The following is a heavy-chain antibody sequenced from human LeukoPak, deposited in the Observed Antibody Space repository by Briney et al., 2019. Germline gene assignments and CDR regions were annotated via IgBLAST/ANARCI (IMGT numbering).Heavy chain of an antibody. CDR1: GGTFSSYA. Sequence: ASVKVSCKASGGTFSSYAISWVRQAPGQGLEWMGWISGYNGNTNYAQKLQGRVTMTTDTSTSTAYMELRSLRSDDTAVYYCAREYRYCSGGSCSVPRDGLDIWGQGTMVIVSS. J-gene: IGHJ3*02. CDR3: AREYRYCSGGSCSVPRDGLDI. CDR2: ISGYNGNT. V-gene: IGHV1-18*01. D-gene: IGHD2-15*01.